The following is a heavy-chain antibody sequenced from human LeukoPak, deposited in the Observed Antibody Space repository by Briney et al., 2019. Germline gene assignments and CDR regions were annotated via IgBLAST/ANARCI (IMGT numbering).Heavy chain of an antibody. J-gene: IGHJ6*03. CDR1: GFTFSGYW. Sequence: GGSLRLSCAASGFTFSGYWMSWVRQAPGKGLQWVANIKEDGSEKYYVDSVKGRFTISRDSAKNSLYLQMNSLRAEDTAVYYCVRAMVNMDVWGKGTTVTISS. CDR2: IKEDGSEK. V-gene: IGHV3-7*01. D-gene: IGHD3-10*01. CDR3: VRAMVNMDV.